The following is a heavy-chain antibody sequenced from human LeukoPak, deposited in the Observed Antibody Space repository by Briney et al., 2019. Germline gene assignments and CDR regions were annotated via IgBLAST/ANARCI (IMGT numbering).Heavy chain of an antibody. CDR3: ARGGRWLTFDY. CDR2: INHSGST. CDR1: GGSFSGYY. D-gene: IGHD5-24*01. Sequence: SETLSLTCAVSGGSFSGYYWSWVRQPPGKGLEWIGEINHSGSTNYNPSLKSRVTISVDTSKNQFSLKLSSVTAADTAVYYCARGGRWLTFDYWGQGTLVTVSS. V-gene: IGHV4-34*01. J-gene: IGHJ4*02.